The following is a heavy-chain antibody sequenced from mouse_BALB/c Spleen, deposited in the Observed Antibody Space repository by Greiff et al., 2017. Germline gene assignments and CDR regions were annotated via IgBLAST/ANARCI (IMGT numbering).Heavy chain of an antibody. CDR3: ARALLFAY. CDR1: GFTFSSYA. V-gene: IGHV5-9-4*01. D-gene: IGHD1-3*01. CDR2: ISSGGSYT. Sequence: EVQVVESGGGLVKPGGSLKLSCAASGFTFSSYAMSWVRQSPEKRLEWVAEISSGGSYTYYPDTVTGRFTISRDNAKNTLYLEMSSLRSEDTAMYYCARALLFAYWGQGTLVTVSA. J-gene: IGHJ3*01.